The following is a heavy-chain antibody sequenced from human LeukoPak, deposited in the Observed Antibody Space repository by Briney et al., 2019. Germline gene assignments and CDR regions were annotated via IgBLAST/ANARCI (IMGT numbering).Heavy chain of an antibody. CDR1: GFTFSNYA. CDR2: ISSSGGST. CDR3: ARRLGYCSDGSCYFDY. D-gene: IGHD2-15*01. J-gene: IGHJ4*02. V-gene: IGHV3-23*01. Sequence: YPGGSLRLSCAASGFTFSNYAVSWVRRAPGRGLEWLSAISSSGGSTYYADSVKGRFTISRDNSKNTLHLQMNSLRTEDTAVYHCARRLGYCSDGSCYFDYWGQGTLVTVSS.